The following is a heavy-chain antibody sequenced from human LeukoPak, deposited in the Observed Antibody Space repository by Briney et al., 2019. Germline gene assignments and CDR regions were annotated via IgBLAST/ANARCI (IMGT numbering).Heavy chain of an antibody. Sequence: GGSLRLSCAASEFTFSSYSMNWVRQAPGKGLEWVSYISSSSNTIYYADSVKGRFTISRDNAKNSLYLQMSSLRVEDTAVYYCAGGYSSNWHYFEYWGQGTLVTVSS. D-gene: IGHD6-13*01. J-gene: IGHJ4*02. CDR2: ISSSSNTI. V-gene: IGHV3-48*01. CDR3: AGGYSSNWHYFEY. CDR1: EFTFSSYS.